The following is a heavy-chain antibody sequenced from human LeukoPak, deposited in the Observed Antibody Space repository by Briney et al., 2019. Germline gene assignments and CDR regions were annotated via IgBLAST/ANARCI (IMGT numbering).Heavy chain of an antibody. V-gene: IGHV3-74*01. CDR3: ARDGYCSSTSCYYFDY. Sequence: PGGSLRLSCAASGFTFSNYWIHWVRQAPGKGLVWVSRINSDGSSTNYADSVKGRFTISRDNAKNTLYLQMNSLRAEDTAVYYCARDGYCSSTSCYYFDYWGQGPLLTVSS. CDR1: GFTFSNYW. J-gene: IGHJ4*02. CDR2: INSDGSST. D-gene: IGHD2-2*01.